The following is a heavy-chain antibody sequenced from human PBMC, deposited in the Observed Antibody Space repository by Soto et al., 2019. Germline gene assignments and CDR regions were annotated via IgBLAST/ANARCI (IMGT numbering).Heavy chain of an antibody. J-gene: IGHJ4*01. V-gene: IGHV3-48*02. CDR1: GFNISGCS. CDR3: VRDRDIYRDMVHADL. CDR2: ITIRTGNT. D-gene: IGHD5-18*01. Sequence: GGSLRLSCEASGFNISGCSRNWVRQAPGKGLEWLAYITIRTGNTVYADSVRGRFTISADNAENSVFLQMNSLRDEDTAVYFCVRDRDIYRDMVHADLWGQGTLVTVSS.